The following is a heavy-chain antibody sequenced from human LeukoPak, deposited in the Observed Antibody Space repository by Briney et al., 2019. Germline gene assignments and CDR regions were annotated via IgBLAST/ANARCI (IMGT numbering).Heavy chain of an antibody. CDR1: GFTFSSYS. J-gene: IGHJ4*02. CDR2: ISYDGSNK. V-gene: IGHV3-30*18. Sequence: GRSLRLSCAASGFTFSSYSMNWVRQAPGKGLEWVAVISYDGSNKYYADSVKGRFTISRDNSKNTLCLQMNSLRAEDTAVYYCAKAAGGATSLFDYWGQGTLVTVSS. CDR3: AKAAGGATSLFDY. D-gene: IGHD1-26*01.